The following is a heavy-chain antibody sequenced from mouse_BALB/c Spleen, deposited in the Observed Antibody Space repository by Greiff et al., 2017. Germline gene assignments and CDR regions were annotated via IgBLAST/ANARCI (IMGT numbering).Heavy chain of an antibody. D-gene: IGHD1-1*01. V-gene: IGHV5-9-4*01. Sequence: EVKLVESGGGLVKPGGSLKLSCAASGFTFSSYAMSWVRQSPEKRLEWVAEISSGGSYTYYPDTVTGRFTISRDNAKNTLYLEMSSLRSEDTAMYYCARALSGVYYGSCYWYFDVWGAGTTVTVSS. CDR2: ISSGGSYT. J-gene: IGHJ1*01. CDR1: GFTFSSYA. CDR3: ARALSGVYYGSCYWYFDV.